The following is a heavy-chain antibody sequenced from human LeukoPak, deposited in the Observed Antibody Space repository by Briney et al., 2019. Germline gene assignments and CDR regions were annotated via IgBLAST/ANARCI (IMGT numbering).Heavy chain of an antibody. Sequence: GGSLRLSCAASGFTFSSYSMNWARQAPGKGLEWVSSISSSSSYIYYADSVKGRFTISRDNAKNSLYLQMNSLRAEDTAVYYCALIAAAGNGDYWGQGTLVTVSS. CDR1: GFTFSSYS. D-gene: IGHD6-13*01. J-gene: IGHJ4*02. CDR2: ISSSSSYI. V-gene: IGHV3-21*01. CDR3: ALIAAAGNGDY.